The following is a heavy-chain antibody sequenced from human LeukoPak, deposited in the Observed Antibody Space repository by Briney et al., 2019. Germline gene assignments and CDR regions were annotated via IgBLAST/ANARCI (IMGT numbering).Heavy chain of an antibody. CDR1: GFTFSSYA. J-gene: IGHJ4*02. V-gene: IGHV3-23*01. Sequence: GGSLRLSCAASGFTFSSYAMSWVSQAPGKGLEWVSAISGSGGSTYYADSVKGRFTISRDNSKNTLYLQMNSLRAEDTAVYYCATGDYYYDSSGYYGPFDYWGQGTLVTVSS. CDR2: ISGSGGST. CDR3: ATGDYYYDSSGYYGPFDY. D-gene: IGHD3-22*01.